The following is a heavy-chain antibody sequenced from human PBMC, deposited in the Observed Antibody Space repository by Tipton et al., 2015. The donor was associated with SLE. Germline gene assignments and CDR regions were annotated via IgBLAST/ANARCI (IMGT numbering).Heavy chain of an antibody. Sequence: SLRLSCVASGFTFSDYYMSWIRQAPGKGLEWVSYISSRGPAIYYADSVKGRFTISRDNAKNSLYLQMNSLRAEDTAVYYCARGSGIVGASEEGYWGQGTLVTVSS. CDR3: ARGSGIVGASEEGY. D-gene: IGHD1-26*01. CDR1: GFTFSDYY. J-gene: IGHJ4*02. V-gene: IGHV3-11*04. CDR2: ISSRGPAI.